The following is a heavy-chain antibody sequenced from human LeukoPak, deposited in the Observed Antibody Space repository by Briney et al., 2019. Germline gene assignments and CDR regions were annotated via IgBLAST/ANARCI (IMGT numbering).Heavy chain of an antibody. Sequence: APVTVSCKASGYSFSDYHIHWVRQAPGQGLEWMGWIYPKSGGTYYAQKFQGRVSLTSDTSLNTVYMELNSLTSDDAAVYFCARENWIWDFWGQGTLVTVSS. CDR1: GYSFSDYH. V-gene: IGHV1-2*02. D-gene: IGHD1-1*01. J-gene: IGHJ1*01. CDR3: ARENWIWDF. CDR2: IYPKSGGT.